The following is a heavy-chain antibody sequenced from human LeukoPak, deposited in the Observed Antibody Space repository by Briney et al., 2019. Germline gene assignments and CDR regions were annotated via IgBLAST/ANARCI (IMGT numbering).Heavy chain of an antibody. CDR2: ISAYNGNT. CDR3: ARDLGEGLLWFGEYYYMDV. D-gene: IGHD3-10*01. V-gene: IGHV1-18*01. Sequence: ASVKVSCKASGYTFTDYGISWVRQAPGQGLEWMGWISAYNGNTNYAQKLQGRVTMTTDTSTSTAYMELRSLRSDDTAVYYCARDLGEGLLWFGEYYYMDVWGKGTTVTISS. J-gene: IGHJ6*03. CDR1: GYTFTDYG.